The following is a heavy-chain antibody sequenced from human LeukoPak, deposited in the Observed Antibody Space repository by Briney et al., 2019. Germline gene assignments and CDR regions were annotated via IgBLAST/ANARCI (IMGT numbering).Heavy chain of an antibody. CDR3: ARDLRLRYFDWFYMDV. CDR1: GFTFSSYS. CDR2: ISSSSSYI. V-gene: IGHV3-21*01. D-gene: IGHD3-9*01. J-gene: IGHJ6*03. Sequence: GGSLRLSCAASGFTFSSYSMNWVRQAPGKGLEWVSSISSSSSYIYYADSVKGRFTISRDNAKNSLYLQMNSLRAEDTAVYYCARDLRLRYFDWFYMDVWGKGTTVTVSS.